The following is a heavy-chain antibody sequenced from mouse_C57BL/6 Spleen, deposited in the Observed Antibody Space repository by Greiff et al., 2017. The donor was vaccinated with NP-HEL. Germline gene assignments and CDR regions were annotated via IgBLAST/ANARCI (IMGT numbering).Heavy chain of an antibody. V-gene: IGHV1-80*01. CDR2: IYPGDGDT. Sequence: VQLVESGAELVKPGASVKISCKASGYAFSSYWMNWVKQRPGKGLEWIGQIYPGDGDTNYNGKFKGKATLTADKSSSTAYMQLSSLTAEDSAFYYGARSGESSLRRYFDCWGKGTTLTVSS. CDR1: GYAFSSYW. J-gene: IGHJ2*01. D-gene: IGHD1-2*01. CDR3: ARSGESSLRRYFDC.